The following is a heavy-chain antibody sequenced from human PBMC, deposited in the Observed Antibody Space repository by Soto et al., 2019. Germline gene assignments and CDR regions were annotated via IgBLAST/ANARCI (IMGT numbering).Heavy chain of an antibody. CDR2: IYHRGTS. D-gene: IGHD2-15*01. CDR1: GDSISSGAYS. J-gene: IGHJ5*02. CDR3: ARTLDYGGSAGTNWFDP. V-gene: IGHV4-30-2*01. Sequence: QLQLQESGSGLVKPSETLSLTCTVSGDSISSGAYSWSWIRLPPGKRLEWIGYIYHRGTSHYTPSLKSRVTMSVDRSRNQFSLNLRSVTAADTAVYYCARTLDYGGSAGTNWFDPWGQGTLVTVSS.